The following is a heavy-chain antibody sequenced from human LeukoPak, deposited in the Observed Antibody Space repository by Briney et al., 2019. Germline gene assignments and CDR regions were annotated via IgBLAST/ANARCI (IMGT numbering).Heavy chain of an antibody. CDR2: INHSGST. CDR3: AGGGEVATIFGARLDYFDY. Sequence: PSETLSLTCTVSGGSIRSSYYYWSWIRQPPGKGLEWIGEINHSGSTNYNPSLKSRVTISVDTSKNQFSLKLSSVTAADTAVYYCAGGGEVATIFGARLDYFDYWGQGTLVTVSS. CDR1: GGSIRSSYYY. D-gene: IGHD3-3*01. V-gene: IGHV4-39*07. J-gene: IGHJ4*02.